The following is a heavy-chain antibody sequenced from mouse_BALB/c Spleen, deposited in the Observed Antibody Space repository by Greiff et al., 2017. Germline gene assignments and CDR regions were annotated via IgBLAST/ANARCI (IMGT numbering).Heavy chain of an antibody. CDR2: INPGSGGT. CDR3: ARSAPYYDYGQYYYAMDY. Sequence: QVQLQQSGAELIRPGTSVKVSCKASGYAFTNYLIEWVKQRPGQGLEWIGVINPGSGGTDYNEKFKGKATLTSDKSSSPAYMELSSLTSEDSAVYYCARSAPYYDYGQYYYAMDYWGQGTSVTVSS. J-gene: IGHJ4*01. CDR1: GYAFTNYL. V-gene: IGHV1-54*01. D-gene: IGHD2-4*01.